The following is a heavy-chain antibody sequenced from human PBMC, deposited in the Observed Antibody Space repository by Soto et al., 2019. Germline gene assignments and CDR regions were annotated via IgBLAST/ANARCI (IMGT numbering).Heavy chain of an antibody. J-gene: IGHJ6*02. CDR3: ALGTGYYYHYGIDV. V-gene: IGHV4-4*02. CDR1: GGSITNTNW. CDR2: INHSGST. Sequence: SETLSLTCAVSGGSITNTNWWTWVRQPPGKGLEWIGEINHSGSTNYNPSLKSRVTISIDKPKNQFSLKLISVTAADTAVYYCALGTGYYYHYGIDVWGPGTTVTVSS. D-gene: IGHD1-1*01.